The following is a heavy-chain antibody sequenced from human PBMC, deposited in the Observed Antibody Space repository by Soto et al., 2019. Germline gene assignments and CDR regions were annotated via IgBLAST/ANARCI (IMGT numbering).Heavy chain of an antibody. CDR1: GGSISSYY. V-gene: IGHV4-59*08. J-gene: IGHJ4*02. CDR2: IYYSGST. CDR3: ARYNYGSGSTYFDY. Sequence: QVQLQESGPGLVKPSETLSLTCTVSGGSISSYYWSWIRQPPGKGLEWIGYIYYSGSTNYNPSLKSRVTISVYTSKNQFSLKMNSMTAAETAVYYCARYNYGSGSTYFDYWVQGTLVTVSS. D-gene: IGHD3-16*01.